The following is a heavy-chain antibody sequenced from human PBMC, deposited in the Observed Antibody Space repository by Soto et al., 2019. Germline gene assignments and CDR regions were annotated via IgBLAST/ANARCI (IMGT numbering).Heavy chain of an antibody. J-gene: IGHJ5*02. CDR1: GGSFSGYY. D-gene: IGHD3-3*01. V-gene: IGHV4-34*01. CDR2: INHSGST. CDR3: ARRGFLEWLRWFDP. Sequence: PSETLSLTCAVYGGSFSGYYRSWIRQPPGKGLEWIGEINHSGSTNYNPSLKSRVTISVDTSKNQFSLKLSSVTAADTAVYYCARRGFLEWLRWFDPWGQGTLVTVSS.